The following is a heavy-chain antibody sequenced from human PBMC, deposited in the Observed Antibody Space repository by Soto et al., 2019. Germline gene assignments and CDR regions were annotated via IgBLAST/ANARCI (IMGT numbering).Heavy chain of an antibody. Sequence: QVQLVQSGAEVKKPGSSVKVSCAASGGSLNNDAVSWVRRTPGQGFEWLGETIAAFGTPNYAQKFQDRVTITADVLTNTVFMELSSLRSEETAEYDCAREVLRLCALDYCGQGSLVTVSS. CDR1: GGSLNNDA. CDR3: AREVLRLCALDY. CDR2: TIAAFGTP. V-gene: IGHV1-69*01. J-gene: IGHJ4*02. D-gene: IGHD1-1*01.